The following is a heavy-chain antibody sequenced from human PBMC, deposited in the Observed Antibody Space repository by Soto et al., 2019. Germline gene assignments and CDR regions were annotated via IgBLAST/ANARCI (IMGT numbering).Heavy chain of an antibody. CDR2: ISYSGST. J-gene: IGHJ4*02. CDR1: GGSISSSSHH. CDR3: ARAKTDRIDY. V-gene: IGHV4-39*01. Sequence: PSETLSLTCSVSGGSISSSSHHWGWIRQPPGEGLEWIGTISYSGSTFYNPSLKSRVSITADTSKNWFSLRLTSVTAADTAMYYCARAKTDRIDYWGQGTLVTVSS.